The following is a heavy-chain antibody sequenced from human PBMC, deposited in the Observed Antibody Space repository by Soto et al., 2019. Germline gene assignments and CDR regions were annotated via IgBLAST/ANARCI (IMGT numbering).Heavy chain of an antibody. D-gene: IGHD6-19*01. CDR2: IYYSGST. CDR1: GGSISSGGYY. V-gene: IGHV4-31*03. Sequence: PSDTLSLTCTVSGGSISSGGYYWSWIRQHPGKGLEWIGYIYYSGSTYYNPSLKSRVTISVDTSKNQFSLKLGSVTAADTAVYYCERAQEGLSFDYWGQGTMVTVYS. J-gene: IGHJ4*02. CDR3: ERAQEGLSFDY.